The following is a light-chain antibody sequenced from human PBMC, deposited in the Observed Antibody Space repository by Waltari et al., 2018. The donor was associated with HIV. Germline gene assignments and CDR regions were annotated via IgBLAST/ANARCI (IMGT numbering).Light chain of an antibody. CDR2: EVK. J-gene: IGLJ1*01. CDR1: SSDVGTYNR. Sequence: QSALTQPPSASSSPGQSVTISCTGTSSDVGTYNRVSWYLQPPGTAPRIIIYEVKNRPSGVPDRFSGSKSGNTASLTISGLQAEDEADYYCSSYRTNNTIVFGTGTKVTVL. CDR3: SSYRTNNTIV. V-gene: IGLV2-18*02.